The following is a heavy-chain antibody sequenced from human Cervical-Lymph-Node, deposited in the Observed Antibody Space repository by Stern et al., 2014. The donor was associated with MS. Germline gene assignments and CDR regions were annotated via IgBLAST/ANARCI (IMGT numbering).Heavy chain of an antibody. J-gene: IGHJ5*02. V-gene: IGHV4-31*03. Sequence: VQLVESGPGLVKPSQTLSLTCTVSGGSISSGGYYWSWIRQHPGKGLEWIGYIYYSGSTYYNPSLKSRVTISVDTSKNQFSLKLSSVTAADTAVYYCARAEYYYEKARSWFDPWGQGTLVTVSS. D-gene: IGHD3-22*01. CDR1: GGSISSGGYY. CDR3: ARAEYYYEKARSWFDP. CDR2: IYYSGST.